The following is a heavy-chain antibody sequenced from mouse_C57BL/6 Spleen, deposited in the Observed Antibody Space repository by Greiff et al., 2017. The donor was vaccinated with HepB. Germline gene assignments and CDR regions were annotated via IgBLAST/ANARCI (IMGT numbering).Heavy chain of an antibody. V-gene: IGHV1-64*01. J-gene: IGHJ1*03. Sequence: QVHVKQPGAELVKPGASVKLSCKASGYTFTSYWMHWVQQRPGQGLEWIGMIHPNSGSTNYNEKFKSKATLTVDKSTSTAYMQLSSLTSEDSAVYDCARAPYYYGSSYDWYFDVWGTGTTVTVSS. CDR2: IHPNSGST. D-gene: IGHD1-1*01. CDR1: GYTFTSYW. CDR3: ARAPYYYGSSYDWYFDV.